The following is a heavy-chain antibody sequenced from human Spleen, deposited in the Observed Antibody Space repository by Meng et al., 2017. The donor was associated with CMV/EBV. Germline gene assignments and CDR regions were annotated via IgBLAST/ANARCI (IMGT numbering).Heavy chain of an antibody. CDR1: GDSISRGGYY. CDR3: ARSYCTSTSCRHYYYYGMAV. J-gene: IGHJ6*02. Sequence: SETLSLTCAVSGDSISRGGYYWNWIRQQPGKGLEWIGYIYYSGTTYYNPSLRSRLTISLGPSTNQFSLKLSSVTAADTAVYYCARSYCTSTSCRHYYYYGMAVWGQGTTVTVSS. D-gene: IGHD2-2*01. V-gene: IGHV4-31*11. CDR2: IYYSGTT.